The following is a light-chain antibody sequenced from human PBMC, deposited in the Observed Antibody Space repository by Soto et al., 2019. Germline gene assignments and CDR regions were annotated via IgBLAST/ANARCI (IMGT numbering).Light chain of an antibody. CDR1: SGHSSYI. CDR2: LEDSGNY. Sequence: QSVLTQSSSASASLGSSVKLTCTLSSGHSSYIIAWHQQQPGKAPRYLMRLEDSGNYNKGSGVPDRFSGSSSGADCYLTISNLQSEDEADYYCETWDSNTRVFGGGTKLTVL. V-gene: IGLV4-60*03. CDR3: ETWDSNTRV. J-gene: IGLJ3*02.